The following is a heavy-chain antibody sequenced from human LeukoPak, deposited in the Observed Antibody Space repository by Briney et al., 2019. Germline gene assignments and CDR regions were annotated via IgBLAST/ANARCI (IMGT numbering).Heavy chain of an antibody. Sequence: GGSLRLSCAAPGFTFNNYWMHWVRQAPGKGLVWVSPIHPDGTVTTYADSVKGRFTISRDNAKNTLYLQMNSLRAEDTAVYYCVRDSPSGFFDLWGRGTLVTVSS. CDR2: IHPDGTVT. J-gene: IGHJ2*01. V-gene: IGHV3-74*01. CDR3: VRDSPSGFFDL. D-gene: IGHD6-19*01. CDR1: GFTFNNYW.